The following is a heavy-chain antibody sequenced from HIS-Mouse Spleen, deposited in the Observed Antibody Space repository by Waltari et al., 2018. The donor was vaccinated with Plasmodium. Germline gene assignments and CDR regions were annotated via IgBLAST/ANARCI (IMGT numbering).Heavy chain of an antibody. D-gene: IGHD2-15*01. Sequence: QVQLQQWGAGLLKPSETLSLTCAVYGGSFSGYYWSWIRQPPGKGLEWSGEINPSGSTNYNPSLNSGVTISVDTSKNQSSLQLSSVTAADTAVYYCARGVGYCSGGSCDHYFDYWGQGTLVTVSS. CDR1: GGSFSGYY. V-gene: IGHV4-34*01. CDR3: ARGVGYCSGGSCDHYFDY. J-gene: IGHJ4*02. CDR2: INPSGST.